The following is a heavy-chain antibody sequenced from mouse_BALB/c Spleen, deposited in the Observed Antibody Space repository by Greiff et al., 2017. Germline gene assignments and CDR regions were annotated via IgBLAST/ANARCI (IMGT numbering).Heavy chain of an antibody. CDR3: ARGFRYGYNAMDY. CDR1: GFTFSDYY. D-gene: IGHD1-2*01. V-gene: IGHV5-4*02. J-gene: IGHJ4*01. CDR2: ISDGGSYT. Sequence: EVKLVESGGGLVKPGGSLKLSCAASGFTFSDYYMYWVRQTPEKRLEWVATISDGGSYTYYPDSVKGRFTISRDNAKNNLYLQMSSLKSEDTAMYYCARGFRYGYNAMDYWGQGTSVTVSS.